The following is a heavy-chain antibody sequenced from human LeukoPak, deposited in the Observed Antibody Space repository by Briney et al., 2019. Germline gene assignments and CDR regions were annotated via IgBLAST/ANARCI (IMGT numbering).Heavy chain of an antibody. V-gene: IGHV3-48*02. J-gene: IGHJ4*02. Sequence: HSGGSLRLSCAASGSTFSSYTMNWVRQAPGKGLEWISCVSSSSSNIYYADSVKGRFTISRDNAKNSLYLQMNSLRDEDTAVYYCARDFRFAVDYWGQGTLVTVSS. CDR1: GSTFSSYT. CDR2: VSSSSSNI. CDR3: ARDFRFAVDY.